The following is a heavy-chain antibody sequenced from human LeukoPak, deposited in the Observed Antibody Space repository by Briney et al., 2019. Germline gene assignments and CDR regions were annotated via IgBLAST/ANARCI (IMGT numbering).Heavy chain of an antibody. D-gene: IGHD6-6*01. CDR2: IKQDGNEK. V-gene: IGHV3-7*03. CDR1: GFTFSSYG. J-gene: IGHJ3*01. CDR3: ARVYSSSSGKNAFDV. Sequence: GGSLRLSCAASGFTFSSYGMHWVRQAPGKGLEWVANIKQDGNEKYYVDSVKGRFTISRDNAKNSLYLQMNSLRVEDTAVYYCARVYSSSSGKNAFDVWGQGTMVTVSS.